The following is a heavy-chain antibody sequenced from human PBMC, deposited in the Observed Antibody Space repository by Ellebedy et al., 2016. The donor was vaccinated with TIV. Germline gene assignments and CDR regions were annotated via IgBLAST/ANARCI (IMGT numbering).Heavy chain of an antibody. CDR3: AVYDSSGYGPVIFSAFDI. V-gene: IGHV1-46*01. CDR2: INPSGGST. CDR1: GYTFTSYY. Sequence: ASVKVSCXASGYTFTSYYMHWVRQAPGQGLEWMGIINPSGGSTSYAQKFQGRVTITADESTSTAYMELSSLRSEDTAVYYCAVYDSSGYGPVIFSAFDIWGQGTMVTVSS. D-gene: IGHD3-22*01. J-gene: IGHJ3*02.